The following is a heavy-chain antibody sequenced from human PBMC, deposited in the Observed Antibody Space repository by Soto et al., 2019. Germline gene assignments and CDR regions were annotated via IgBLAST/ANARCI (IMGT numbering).Heavy chain of an antibody. Sequence: QVQLVESGGGAVQPGRSLRLSCAASGFTFSSSGMHWVRQAPGKGLEWVAVISNDENKKYYADSVKGRFTISRDNSKNTLYLQMDSLRTEDSAVYYCAKDRRTMVFTDYDYGMDVWGQGTTVTVSS. J-gene: IGHJ6*02. V-gene: IGHV3-30*18. CDR1: GFTFSSSG. CDR3: AKDRRTMVFTDYDYGMDV. D-gene: IGHD3-10*01. CDR2: ISNDENKK.